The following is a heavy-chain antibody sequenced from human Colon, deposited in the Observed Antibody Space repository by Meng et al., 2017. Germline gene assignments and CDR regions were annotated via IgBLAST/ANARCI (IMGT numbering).Heavy chain of an antibody. CDR1: GFNFNPYA. Sequence: QVLLVGSGGGVVQPGRPLRLSCVASGFNFNPYAMHWVRQAPGKGLEWVAVISSDANYKYYAASVQGRFSISRDNSENTVYLQMNSLRPEDMSTYYCASSHNLYLVYWGQGTLVTVSS. CDR3: ASSHNLYLVY. V-gene: IGHV3-30*01. J-gene: IGHJ4*02. CDR2: ISSDANYK. D-gene: IGHD1-14*01.